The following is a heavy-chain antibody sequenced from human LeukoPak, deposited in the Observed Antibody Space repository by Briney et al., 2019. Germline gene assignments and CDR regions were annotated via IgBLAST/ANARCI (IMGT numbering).Heavy chain of an antibody. CDR3: ARGPPRTGRERYFDY. CDR1: GVSTSDYY. J-gene: IGHJ4*02. D-gene: IGHD1-1*01. CDR2: IYYRGTT. V-gene: IGHV4-59*01. Sequence: SETLSLTCTVSGVSTSDYYWNWIRQPPGKGLEWIGYIYYRGTTNYNPSLNSRVTISLDSSKNQFSLRLNSVTAADTAIYYCARGPPRTGRERYFDYWGQGTLVPVSS.